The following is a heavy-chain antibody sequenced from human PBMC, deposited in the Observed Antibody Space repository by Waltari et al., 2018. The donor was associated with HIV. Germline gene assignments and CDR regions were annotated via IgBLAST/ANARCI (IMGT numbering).Heavy chain of an antibody. CDR1: GGSISSFH. D-gene: IGHD2-15*01. CDR2: VYYTGNT. J-gene: IGHJ6*02. CDR3: AKWAGGGFYWDGMDV. Sequence: QVHLQESGPGLVKPSETLSLTCTVSGGSISSFHYSWIRQPPGQGLEWIGYVYYTGNTDYNPSPKSRVTRSVDTSKNQFSRKLSSGTAADTAVYYWAKWAGGGFYWDGMDVWGQGTTVTVSS. V-gene: IGHV4-59*01.